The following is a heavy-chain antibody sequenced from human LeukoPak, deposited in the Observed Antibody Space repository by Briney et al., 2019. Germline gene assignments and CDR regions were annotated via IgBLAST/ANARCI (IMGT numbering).Heavy chain of an antibody. D-gene: IGHD1-7*01. V-gene: IGHV4-30-4*01. CDR3: ARANWNFIDY. CDR2: IYYSGGT. Sequence: SQTLSLTCTVSGGSISSGDYYWSWIRQPPGKGLEWIGYIYYSGGTYYNPSLKSRVTISVDTSKNQFSLRLSSVTAADTAVYYCARANWNFIDYWGQGTLVTVSS. J-gene: IGHJ4*02. CDR1: GGSISSGDYY.